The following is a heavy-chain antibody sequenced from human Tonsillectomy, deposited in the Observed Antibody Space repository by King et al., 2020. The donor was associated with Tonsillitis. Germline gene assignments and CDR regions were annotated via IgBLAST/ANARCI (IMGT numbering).Heavy chain of an antibody. D-gene: IGHD3-3*01. Sequence: VQLVESGGGVVQPGRSLRLSCAASGFSFSDYGIHWVRQAPGKGLEWVAVISKDGSKKYYLNSGKGRFTIPRDNSQNTLYLQRNSLRTEDTAVYYCAKGATGGLYDFHYWGQGTLVTVSS. CDR1: GFSFSDYG. J-gene: IGHJ4*02. CDR3: AKGATGGLYDFHY. CDR2: ISKDGSKK. V-gene: IGHV3-30*18.